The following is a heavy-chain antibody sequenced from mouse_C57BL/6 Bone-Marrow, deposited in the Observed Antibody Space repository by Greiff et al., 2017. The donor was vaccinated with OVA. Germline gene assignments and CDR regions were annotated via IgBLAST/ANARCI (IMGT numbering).Heavy chain of an antibody. D-gene: IGHD2-2*01. CDR2: INPYNGGT. V-gene: IGHV1-19*01. J-gene: IGHJ2*01. CDR3: AHLLWLRRSDY. Sequence: EVQLQQSGPVLVKPGASVKMSCKASGYTFTDYYMNWVKQSHGKSLEWIGVINPYNGGTSYNQKFKGKATLTVDKSSSTAYMELNSLTSEDSAVFYCAHLLWLRRSDYGGKGTTPTVSS. CDR1: GYTFTDYY.